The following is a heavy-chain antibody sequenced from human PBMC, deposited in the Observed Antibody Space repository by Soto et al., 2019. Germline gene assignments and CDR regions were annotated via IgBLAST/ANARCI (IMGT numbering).Heavy chain of an antibody. CDR2: ISWNGGST. V-gene: IGHV3-9*01. D-gene: IGHD3-10*01. CDR1: GFNFDDYA. Sequence: EVQLVESGGGWVQPGRSLRLSCAASGFNFDDYAMHWVRQAPGKGLEWVSGISWNGGSTYYADSVKGRFTISRDNSKNTLYLQMNSLRAEDTAVYYCAKANVYGSGSYYSDYWGQGTLVTVSS. J-gene: IGHJ4*02. CDR3: AKANVYGSGSYYSDY.